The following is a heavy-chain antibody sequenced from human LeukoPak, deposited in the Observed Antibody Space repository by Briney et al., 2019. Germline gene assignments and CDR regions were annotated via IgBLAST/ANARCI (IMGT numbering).Heavy chain of an antibody. D-gene: IGHD3-10*01. CDR2: IYNTGST. J-gene: IGHJ4*02. CDR1: GYSISSGYY. V-gene: IGHV4-38-2*02. CDR3: ARVPPHYYGTGSPD. Sequence: SETLSLNCNVSGYSISSGYYWGWIRQPPGKGLQWIGSIYNTGSTYYNPSLKSRITVSVDTSKNQFSLRVTSVTATDTAVYYCARVPPHYYGTGSPDWGQGTLVTVSA.